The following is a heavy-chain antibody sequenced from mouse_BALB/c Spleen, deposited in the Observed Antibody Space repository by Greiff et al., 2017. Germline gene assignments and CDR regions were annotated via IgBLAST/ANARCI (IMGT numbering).Heavy chain of an antibody. CDR1: GDSITSGY. V-gene: IGHV3-8*02. CDR2: ISYSGST. Sequence: DVKLQESGPSLVKPSQTLSLTCSVTGDSITSGYWNWIRKFPGNKLEYMGYISYSGSTYYNPSLKSRISITRDTSKNQYYLQLNSVTTEDTATYYCARYFNWDYYAMDYWGQGTSVTVSS. CDR3: ARYFNWDYYAMDY. D-gene: IGHD4-1*02. J-gene: IGHJ4*01.